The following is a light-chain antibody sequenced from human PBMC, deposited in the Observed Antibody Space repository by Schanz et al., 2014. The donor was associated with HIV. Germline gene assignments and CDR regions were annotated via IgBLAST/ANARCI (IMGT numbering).Light chain of an antibody. CDR3: QQYGSSLT. Sequence: EIVLTQSPGTLSVSPGERVTLSCRASESVTSNLAWYQQKAGQAPRLLTYGASTRVPGIPARFSANGSETEFTLSISSLQSEDFAVYYCQQYGSSLTFGPGTKVDIK. CDR2: GAS. CDR1: ESVTSN. V-gene: IGKV3D-15*01. J-gene: IGKJ3*01.